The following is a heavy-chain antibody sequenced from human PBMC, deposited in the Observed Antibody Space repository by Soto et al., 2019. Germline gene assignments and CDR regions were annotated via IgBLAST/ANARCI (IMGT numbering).Heavy chain of an antibody. V-gene: IGHV4-59*08. Sequence: PSETLSLTCTVSGGSISSYYWSWIRQPPGKGLEWIGYIYYSGSTNYSPSLKSRVTISVDTSKNQFSLKLSSVTAADTAVYYCARVGYGSGNFDYWGQGTLVTVSS. CDR3: ARVGYGSGNFDY. J-gene: IGHJ4*02. CDR2: IYYSGST. CDR1: GGSISSYY. D-gene: IGHD3-10*01.